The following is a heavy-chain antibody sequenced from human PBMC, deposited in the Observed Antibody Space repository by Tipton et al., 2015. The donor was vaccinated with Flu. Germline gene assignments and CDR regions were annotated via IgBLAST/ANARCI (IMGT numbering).Heavy chain of an antibody. V-gene: IGHV1-69*09. D-gene: IGHD1-26*01. CDR3: ASPSSNHDWLQGAALDI. J-gene: IGHJ3*02. CDR1: GGTLSNYA. Sequence: QLVQSGAEVKKPGSSVRVSCKTSGGTLSNYAISWVRQAPGQGLEWMGRIIPFLGVAYYSLKLGDRVTITADKSTDTVYMELRSLRSEDTAIYYCASPSSNHDWLQGAALDIWGHGTLVTVSS. CDR2: IIPFLGVA.